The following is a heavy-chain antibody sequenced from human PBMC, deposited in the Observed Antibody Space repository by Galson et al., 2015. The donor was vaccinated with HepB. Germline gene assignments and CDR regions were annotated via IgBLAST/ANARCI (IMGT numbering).Heavy chain of an antibody. Sequence: FSLSTSGVGVGWIRQPPGKALEWLALIYWDDDKRYSPSLKSRLTITKDTSKNQVVLTMTNMDPVDTATYYCAHRSQRYYYDSSGYYYADAFDIWGQGTMVTVSS. CDR2: IYWDDDK. V-gene: IGHV2-5*02. D-gene: IGHD3-22*01. CDR1: FSLSTSGVG. CDR3: AHRSQRYYYDSSGYYYADAFDI. J-gene: IGHJ3*02.